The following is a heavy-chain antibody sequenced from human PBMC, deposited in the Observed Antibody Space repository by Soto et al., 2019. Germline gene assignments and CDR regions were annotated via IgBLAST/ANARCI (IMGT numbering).Heavy chain of an antibody. J-gene: IGHJ3*02. CDR2: IYYSGST. Sequence: SETLCLTCTVSGGSISSSRYYWGWIRQPPGKGLEWIGSIYYSGSTYYNPSLKSRVTISVDTSKNQFSLKLSSVTAADSAVYFCATSPLESSGYYYTPYDAFDIWGQGTMVTVSS. CDR1: GGSISSSRYY. V-gene: IGHV4-39*07. CDR3: ATSPLESSGYYYTPYDAFDI. D-gene: IGHD3-22*01.